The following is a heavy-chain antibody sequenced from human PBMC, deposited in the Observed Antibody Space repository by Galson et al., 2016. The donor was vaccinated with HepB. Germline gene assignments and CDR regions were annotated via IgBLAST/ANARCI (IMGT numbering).Heavy chain of an antibody. CDR2: ISWNSGSI. CDR1: GFTFDDYA. Sequence: SLRLSCAASGFTFDDYAIHWVRQAPGKGLEWVSGISWNSGSIGYADSVKGRFTISRDNAKNSLYLQMNSLRAEDTALYYCAKSDLYYDSSGYYSPRFDIWGQGTMVTVSS. J-gene: IGHJ3*02. CDR3: AKSDLYYDSSGYYSPRFDI. D-gene: IGHD3-22*01. V-gene: IGHV3-9*01.